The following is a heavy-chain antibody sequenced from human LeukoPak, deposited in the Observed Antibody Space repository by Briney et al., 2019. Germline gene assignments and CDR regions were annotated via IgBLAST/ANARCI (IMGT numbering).Heavy chain of an antibody. J-gene: IGHJ4*02. CDR1: GSTFSSYS. D-gene: IGHD6-19*01. CDR2: ISSSSSYI. Sequence: GGSLRLSCAASGSTFSSYSMNWVRQAPGKGLEWVSSISSSSSYIYYADSVKGRLTISRDNAKNSLYLQMNSLRAEDTAVYYCARAQSVAGPVDYWGQGTLVTVSS. V-gene: IGHV3-21*06. CDR3: ARAQSVAGPVDY.